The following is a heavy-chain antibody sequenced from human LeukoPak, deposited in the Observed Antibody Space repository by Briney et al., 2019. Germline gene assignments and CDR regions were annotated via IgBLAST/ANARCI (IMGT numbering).Heavy chain of an antibody. J-gene: IGHJ4*02. CDR2: IYYSGST. D-gene: IGHD2-15*01. V-gene: IGHV4-31*03. CDR1: GGSISSGGYY. Sequence: ASETLSLTCTVSGGSISSGGYYWSWIRQHPGKGLEWIVYIYYSGSTYYNPSLKSRVTISVDTSKNQFSLKLSSVTAADTAVYYCAREICSGGSCPFDYWGQGTLVTVSS. CDR3: AREICSGGSCPFDY.